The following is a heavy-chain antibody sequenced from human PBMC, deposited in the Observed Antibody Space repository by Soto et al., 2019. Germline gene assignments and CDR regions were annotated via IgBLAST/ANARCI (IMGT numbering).Heavy chain of an antibody. D-gene: IGHD5-12*01. Sequence: QVQLQESGPGLVKPSETLSLTCTVSGGSISSYYWSWIRQPPGKGPEWIGYIYYSGSTNYNPSLKSRVTISVDTSKNQFSLKLSSVTAADTAVYYCARDWNSYSGYDSLGFRWYFDLWGRGTLVTVSS. CDR3: ARDWNSYSGYDSLGFRWYFDL. CDR2: IYYSGST. V-gene: IGHV4-59*01. CDR1: GGSISSYY. J-gene: IGHJ2*01.